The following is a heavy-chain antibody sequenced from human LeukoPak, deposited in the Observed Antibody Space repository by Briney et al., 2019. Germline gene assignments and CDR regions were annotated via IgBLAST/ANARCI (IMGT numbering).Heavy chain of an antibody. Sequence: SETLSLACAVYGGSFSDYYWSWVRQPPGKALEWIGNIFYSGSTYYSPSLKSRVTISLDTSRNQFSLKLNSVTAADTAVYYCAKSNGYGLIDIWGQGTMVTVSS. J-gene: IGHJ3*02. V-gene: IGHV4-34*12. CDR2: IFYSGST. CDR3: AKSNGYGLIDI. D-gene: IGHD3-22*01. CDR1: GGSFSDYY.